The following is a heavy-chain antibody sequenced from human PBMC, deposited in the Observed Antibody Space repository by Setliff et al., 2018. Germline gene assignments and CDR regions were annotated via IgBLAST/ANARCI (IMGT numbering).Heavy chain of an antibody. J-gene: IGHJ4*02. CDR2: VYNGNDET. CDR3: ARDIRFMSRGGDY. CDR1: GFTFSAYG. Sequence: GGSLRLSCVASGFTFSAYGMSWVRQAPGKGLEWVSSVYNGNDETKYADSVKGRFTISRDRSKNTVYLQMNSLRAEDTAVYYCARDIRFMSRGGDYWGQGTLVTVSS. D-gene: IGHD6-19*01. V-gene: IGHV3-23*01.